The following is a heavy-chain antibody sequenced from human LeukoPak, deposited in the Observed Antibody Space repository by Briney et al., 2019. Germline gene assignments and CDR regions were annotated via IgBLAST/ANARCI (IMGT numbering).Heavy chain of an antibody. J-gene: IGHJ5*02. CDR2: INTNTGNP. CDR3: VRERGEYYDYVWGSYRPNWFDP. Sequence: ASVKVSCKASGYTFTSYAMNWVRQAPGQGLEWMGWINTNTGNPTYAQGFTGRFVFSLDTSVSTAYLQISSLKAEDTAVYYCVRERGEYYDYVWGSYRPNWFDPWGQGTLVTVSS. D-gene: IGHD3-16*02. CDR1: GYTFTSYA. V-gene: IGHV7-4-1*02.